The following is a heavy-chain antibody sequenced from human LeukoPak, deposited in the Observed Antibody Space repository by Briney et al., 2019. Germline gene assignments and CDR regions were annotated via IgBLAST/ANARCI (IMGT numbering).Heavy chain of an antibody. Sequence: ASVKVSCKASGYTFTDYYIHWVRQAPGQGLEWMGWMNPNSGNTGYAQKFQGRVTMTRNTSISTAYMELSSLRSEDTAVYYCARGRVDYWGQGTLVTVSS. J-gene: IGHJ4*02. CDR3: ARGRVDY. CDR1: GYTFTDYY. V-gene: IGHV1-8*02. CDR2: MNPNSGNT.